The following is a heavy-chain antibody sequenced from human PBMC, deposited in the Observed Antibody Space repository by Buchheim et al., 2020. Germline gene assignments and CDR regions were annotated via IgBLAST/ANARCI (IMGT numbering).Heavy chain of an antibody. CDR1: GFTFSSSW. Sequence: EVQLVESGGGLVQPGGSLRLSCAASGFTFSSSWMHWVRQAPGKGLVWVSRIVTDGSRTKYADSVKGRFTISRDKAKQPRYPQMNSLRAEDTAVYYCARADDYPYWYFDLWGRGTL. V-gene: IGHV3-74*01. CDR2: IVTDGSRT. J-gene: IGHJ2*01. CDR3: ARADDYPYWYFDL. D-gene: IGHD4-11*01.